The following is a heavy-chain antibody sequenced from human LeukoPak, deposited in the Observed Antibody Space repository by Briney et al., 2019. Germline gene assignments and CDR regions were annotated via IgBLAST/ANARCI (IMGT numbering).Heavy chain of an antibody. D-gene: IGHD1-14*01. CDR1: GLTFSNAW. J-gene: IGHJ4*02. V-gene: IGHV3-15*01. CDR2: VKRKSDGGTT. CDR3: TTELDVRPNHY. Sequence: PGGSLRLSCAASGLTFSNAWMSWVRQAPGKGLEWVGRVKRKSDGGTTDYAAPVKGRFTISRDDSKNTLYLQMNSLKSEDTAVYYCTTELDVRPNHYWGQGTLVTVSS.